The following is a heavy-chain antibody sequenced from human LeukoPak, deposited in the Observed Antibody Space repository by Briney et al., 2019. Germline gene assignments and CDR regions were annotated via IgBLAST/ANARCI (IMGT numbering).Heavy chain of an antibody. V-gene: IGHV4-39*01. CDR2: IYYSGST. J-gene: IGHJ4*02. Sequence: SETLSLTCTVSGGSVRSRDSYWGWIRQPPGQEPEWIVSIYYSGSTYYNSSLRSRVTISVDTSNNRFSLNVSSVTAADSAIYYCARHGNAIPPDHWGQGTLVTVSS. CDR1: GGSVRSRDSY. CDR3: ARHGNAIPPDH.